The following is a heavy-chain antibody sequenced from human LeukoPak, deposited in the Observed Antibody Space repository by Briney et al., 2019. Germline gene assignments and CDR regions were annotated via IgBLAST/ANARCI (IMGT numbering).Heavy chain of an antibody. Sequence: SPSETLSLTCTVSGGSISSYYWSWIRQPPGKGLEWIGYIYYSGSTNYNPSLKSRVTISVDTSKNQFSLKLSSVTAADTAVYYCARDPGYDFWSGYYIGWFDPWGQGTLVTVSS. CDR2: IYYSGST. CDR1: GGSISSYY. J-gene: IGHJ5*02. CDR3: ARDPGYDFWSGYYIGWFDP. D-gene: IGHD3-3*01. V-gene: IGHV4-59*01.